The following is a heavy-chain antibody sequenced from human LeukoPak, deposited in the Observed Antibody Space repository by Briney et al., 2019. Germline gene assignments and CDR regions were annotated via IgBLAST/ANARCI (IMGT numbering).Heavy chain of an antibody. CDR3: AKSPFYYDSSGCDY. J-gene: IGHJ4*02. D-gene: IGHD3-22*01. CDR2: IRYDGCTK. V-gene: IGHV3-30*02. Sequence: GGSLRLSCAASGFTFSDYGMHWVRQAPGKGLEWVAFIRYDGCTKNYAHSVKGRFTISRDNSKNTLYLQMNSLRAEDMAVYYCAKSPFYYDSSGCDYWGQGTLVTVSS. CDR1: GFTFSDYG.